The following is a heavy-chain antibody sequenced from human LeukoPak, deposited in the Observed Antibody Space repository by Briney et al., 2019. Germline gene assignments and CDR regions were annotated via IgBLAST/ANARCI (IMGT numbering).Heavy chain of an antibody. D-gene: IGHD3-10*01. J-gene: IGHJ6*03. CDR3: ARLARLTLIRGVTGYHSLDV. CDR2: IYYSGTT. CDR1: GGSINSFY. V-gene: IGHV4-59*01. Sequence: SETLSLTCTVSGGSINSFYWSWIRQPPGGGLEGIGYIYYSGTTNYNPSLKSRVTISVAASKNQFSLWLSSVTAADTAVYYCARLARLTLIRGVTGYHSLDVWGKGTKVTVS.